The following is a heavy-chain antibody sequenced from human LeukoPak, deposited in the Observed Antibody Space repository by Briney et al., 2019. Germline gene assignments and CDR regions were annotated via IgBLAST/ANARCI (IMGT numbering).Heavy chain of an antibody. D-gene: IGHD3-10*01. J-gene: IGHJ4*02. Sequence: SETLSLTCSVYGGSFSGYYWSWIRQPPGKGLEWIGEINHSGSTNYNPSLKSRVTISVDTSKNQFSLKLSSVTAADTAVYYCARVAGSGIPHFDYWGQGTLVTVSS. CDR3: ARVAGSGIPHFDY. CDR1: GGSFSGYY. CDR2: INHSGST. V-gene: IGHV4-34*01.